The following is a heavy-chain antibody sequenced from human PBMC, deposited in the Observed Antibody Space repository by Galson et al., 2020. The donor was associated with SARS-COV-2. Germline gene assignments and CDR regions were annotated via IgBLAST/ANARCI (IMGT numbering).Heavy chain of an antibody. V-gene: IGHV4-59*01. CDR1: GGSISSYF. Sequence: ASETLSLTCTVSGGSISSYFWNWIRQPPGKGLEWIGSTYYSGSTNYNPSLKSRVTISVDTSKNQFSLKLSSVTAADTAVYYCARANGPFRSEARFDPWGQEILVTVSS. J-gene: IGHJ5*02. CDR3: ARANGPFRSEARFDP. D-gene: IGHD3-3*01. CDR2: TYYSGST.